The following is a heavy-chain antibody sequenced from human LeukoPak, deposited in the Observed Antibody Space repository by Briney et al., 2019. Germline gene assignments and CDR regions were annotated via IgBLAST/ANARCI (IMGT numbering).Heavy chain of an antibody. CDR1: GGSISSGGYY. Sequence: PSETLSLTCTVSGGSISSGGYYWSWIRQPPGKGLEWIGYIYHSGSTYYNPSLKSRVTISVDTSKNQFSLKLSSVTAADTAVYYCARDYGIVGATLPDIWGQGTMVTVSS. V-gene: IGHV4-61*08. CDR2: IYHSGST. J-gene: IGHJ3*02. D-gene: IGHD1-26*01. CDR3: ARDYGIVGATLPDI.